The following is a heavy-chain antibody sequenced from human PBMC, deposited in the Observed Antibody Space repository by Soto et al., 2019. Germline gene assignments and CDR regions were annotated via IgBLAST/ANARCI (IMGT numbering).Heavy chain of an antibody. CDR3: ARDPASYCTTTACWSYFDY. CDR1: GGTFSRHT. V-gene: IGHV1-69*08. CDR2: IIPRLGIA. Sequence: QDQLVQSGAEVKKPGSSVKVSCKASGGTFSRHTISWVRQAPGQGLEWMGRIIPRLGIANYAQNFQGRVTITADKSTSTAYMELSSLSSEDTAVYYCARDPASYCTTTACWSYFDYWGQGTLVTVSS. D-gene: IGHD2-8*01. J-gene: IGHJ4*02.